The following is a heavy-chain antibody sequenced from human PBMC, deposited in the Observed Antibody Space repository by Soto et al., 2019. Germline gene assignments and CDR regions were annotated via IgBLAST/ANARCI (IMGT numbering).Heavy chain of an antibody. J-gene: IGHJ6*02. V-gene: IGHV3-33*01. CDR1: GFSFSSYG. Sequence: QVQLVESGGGVVQPGRSLRLSCAASGFSFSSYGMYWVRQAPGKGLEWVAVIWYDGSNKYYADSVKGRFTISRDNSKNTLYLQMNSLRAEDTAVYYGARVQGRWYGSGSYQGMDVWGQGTTVTVSS. CDR2: IWYDGSNK. D-gene: IGHD3-10*01. CDR3: ARVQGRWYGSGSYQGMDV.